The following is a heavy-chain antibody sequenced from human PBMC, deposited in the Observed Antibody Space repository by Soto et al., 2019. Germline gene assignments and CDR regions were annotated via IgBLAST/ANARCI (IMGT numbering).Heavy chain of an antibody. CDR2: ISVYNGNT. CDR3: ARSLGAQAEIDY. J-gene: IGHJ4*02. D-gene: IGHD1-26*01. Sequence: ASVKVSCKASGYILTTYGITWVRQAPGQGLEWMGWISVYNGNTNYAQKLQGRVTMTTDTSTNTAYMELRSLRSDDTAVYYCARSLGAQAEIDYWGQGTLVTVSS. CDR1: GYILTTYG. V-gene: IGHV1-18*01.